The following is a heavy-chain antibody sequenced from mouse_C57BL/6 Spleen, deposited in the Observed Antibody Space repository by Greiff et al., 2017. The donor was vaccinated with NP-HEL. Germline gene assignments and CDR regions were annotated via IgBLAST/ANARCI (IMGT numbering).Heavy chain of an antibody. Sequence: EVMLVESGEGLVKPGGSLKLSCAASGFTFSSYAMSWVRQTPEKRLEWVAYISSGGDYIYYADTVKGRFTISRDNARNTLYLQMSRLKSEDTAMYYCTREGYDGPTYFDVWGTGTTVTVSS. CDR2: ISSGGDYI. D-gene: IGHD2-2*01. J-gene: IGHJ1*03. CDR1: GFTFSSYA. V-gene: IGHV5-9-1*02. CDR3: TREGYDGPTYFDV.